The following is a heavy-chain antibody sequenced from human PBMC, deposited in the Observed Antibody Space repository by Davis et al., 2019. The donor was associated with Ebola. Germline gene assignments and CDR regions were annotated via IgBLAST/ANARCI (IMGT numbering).Heavy chain of an antibody. CDR1: GGSISRYY. V-gene: IGHV4-59*01. CDR3: ARTVHYGSADY. J-gene: IGHJ4*02. D-gene: IGHD3-10*01. CDR2: IYYSGST. Sequence: MPSDTLSLTCTVSGGSISRYYWSWIRQPPGKGLEWIGYIYYSGSTNYNPSLKSRVTISVDTSKNQFSLKLSSVTAADAAVYYCARTVHYGSADYWGQGTLVTVSS.